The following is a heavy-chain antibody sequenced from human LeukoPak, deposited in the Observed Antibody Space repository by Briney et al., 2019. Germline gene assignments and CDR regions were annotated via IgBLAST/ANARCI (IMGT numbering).Heavy chain of an antibody. V-gene: IGHV3-23*01. Sequence: GGSLRLSCAASGFTFSSYAMSWVRQAPGKGLEWVSTISGNGGSTYYADSVKGRFTISRDNSKNTLYLQMNSLRAEDTAVYYCAKDHRIAARPYYFDYWGQGTLVTVFS. D-gene: IGHD6-6*01. CDR2: ISGNGGST. J-gene: IGHJ4*02. CDR1: GFTFSSYA. CDR3: AKDHRIAARPYYFDY.